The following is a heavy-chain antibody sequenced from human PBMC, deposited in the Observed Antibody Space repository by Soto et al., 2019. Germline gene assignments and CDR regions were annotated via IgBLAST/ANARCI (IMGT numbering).Heavy chain of an antibody. Sequence: EVQLVESGGGLVKPGGSLRLSCAASGFTFSSYSMNWVRQAPGKGLEWVSSISSSSSYIYYADSVKGRFTISRDNAKNSLYLQMNSLRADDTAVYYCAREWDYYDRSGYYSEGVFDYWGQGTLVTVSS. CDR3: AREWDYYDRSGYYSEGVFDY. CDR2: ISSSSSYI. V-gene: IGHV3-21*01. CDR1: GFTFSSYS. J-gene: IGHJ4*02. D-gene: IGHD3-22*01.